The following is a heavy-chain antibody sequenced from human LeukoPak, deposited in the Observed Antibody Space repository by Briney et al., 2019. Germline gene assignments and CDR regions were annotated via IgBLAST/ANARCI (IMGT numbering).Heavy chain of an antibody. J-gene: IGHJ4*02. CDR1: GGSISSYY. CDR2: IYYSGST. V-gene: IGHV4-59*01. D-gene: IGHD6-19*01. CDR3: ARRRVRVSSGWYYFDY. Sequence: SETLSLTCTVSGGSISSYYWSWIRQPPGKGLEWIGYIYYSGSTNYNPSLKSRVTISVDTFKNQFSLKLSSVTAADTAVYYCARRRVRVSSGWYYFDYWGQGTLVTVSS.